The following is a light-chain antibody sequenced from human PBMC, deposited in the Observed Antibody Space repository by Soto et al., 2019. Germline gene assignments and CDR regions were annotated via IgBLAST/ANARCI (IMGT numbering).Light chain of an antibody. CDR3: QVWDRPTDLV. CDR2: FDS. Sequence: SYELTQPPSVSVAPGETAIITCGGNDIETKSVHWYQQKAGQAPVLVMSFDSDRPSGIPERFSGSNSGNTASLTITRAEAGDEADYYCQVWDRPTDLVFGGGTKLTVL. V-gene: IGLV3-21*01. J-gene: IGLJ2*01. CDR1: DIETKS.